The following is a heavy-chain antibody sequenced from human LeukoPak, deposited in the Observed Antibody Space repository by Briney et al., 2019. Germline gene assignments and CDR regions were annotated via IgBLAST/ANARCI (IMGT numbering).Heavy chain of an antibody. CDR3: AKIGAAARRTPNPRWFDP. D-gene: IGHD6-6*01. J-gene: IGHJ5*02. CDR2: MNPNSGNT. CDR1: GYTFTNYD. V-gene: IGHV1-8*01. Sequence: ASVRVSCKASGYTFTNYDINWVRQASGQGLEWMGWMNPNSGNTGSAQKFQGRVTMTSNTSISTAYMELSSLKSEDTAVYYCAKIGAAARRTPNPRWFDPWGQGTLVTVSS.